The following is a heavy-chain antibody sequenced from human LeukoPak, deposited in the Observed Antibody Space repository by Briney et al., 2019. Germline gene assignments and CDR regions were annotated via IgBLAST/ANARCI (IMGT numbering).Heavy chain of an antibody. D-gene: IGHD3-3*01. V-gene: IGHV3-23*01. J-gene: IGHJ6*02. Sequence: GGSLRLSCAASGFTFSSYAMSWVRQAPGKGLEWVSAISGSGGCTYYADSVKGRFTISRDNSKNTLYLQMNSLRAEDTAVYYCAKEAGYDFWSGYPMDVWGQGTTVTVSS. CDR2: ISGSGGCT. CDR3: AKEAGYDFWSGYPMDV. CDR1: GFTFSSYA.